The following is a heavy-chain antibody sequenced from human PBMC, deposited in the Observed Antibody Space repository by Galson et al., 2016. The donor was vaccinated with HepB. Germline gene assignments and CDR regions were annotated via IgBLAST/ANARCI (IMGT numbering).Heavy chain of an antibody. CDR1: GFSLSTSGMC. D-gene: IGHD5-24*01. Sequence: PALVKPTQTLTLTCTFSGFSLSTSGMCVSWIRQPPGRALEWLALIDWGDDKYYSTSLKTRLTISKDTSKNQVVLTMTNMDPVETATYYCARIKGRRDGYNFHNAFDIWGQGTMVTVSS. CDR3: ARIKGRRDGYNFHNAFDI. V-gene: IGHV2-70*01. J-gene: IGHJ3*02. CDR2: IDWGDDK.